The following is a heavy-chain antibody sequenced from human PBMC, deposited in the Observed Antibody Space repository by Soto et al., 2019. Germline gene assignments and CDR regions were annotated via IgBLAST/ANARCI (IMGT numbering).Heavy chain of an antibody. V-gene: IGHV4-39*01. D-gene: IGHD4-17*01. CDR3: ATYGGNTGRFDY. CDR1: GASISSSNYY. Sequence: ETLSLTCTVSGASISSSNYYWGWIRQPPGKGLQWIGSGTTYYNPSLRGRVTISVDPSENQFSLHLTSVTAADTAVYYCATYGGNTGRFDYWGLGTLVTVSS. CDR2: SGTT. J-gene: IGHJ4*02.